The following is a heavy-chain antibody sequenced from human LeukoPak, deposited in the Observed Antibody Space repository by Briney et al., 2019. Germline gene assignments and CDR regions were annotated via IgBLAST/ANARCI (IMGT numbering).Heavy chain of an antibody. D-gene: IGHD4-11*01. Sequence: GGSLTLSCAASGFTFSNYGMHWVRQAPGKGLEWVTFIWHDGSKKYYADSMKGRFTISRDNSKYTLYLQMNSLRAEDTALYYCAKDGVGPNDYHAFDNWGQGTMVTVSS. CDR2: IWHDGSKK. V-gene: IGHV3-30*02. CDR3: AKDGVGPNDYHAFDN. J-gene: IGHJ3*02. CDR1: GFTFSNYG.